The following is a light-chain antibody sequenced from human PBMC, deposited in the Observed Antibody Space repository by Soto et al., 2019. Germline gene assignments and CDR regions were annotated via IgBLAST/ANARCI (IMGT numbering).Light chain of an antibody. CDR2: HAS. J-gene: IGKJ1*01. CDR3: QQYNSYSQT. Sequence: DIQMTQSPSTLSGSVGDRVTITCRASQSISDWLAWYQQKPGTAPKVLINHASSLQSGVPSRFSGSGSGTEFTLTISSLQPDDFATYYCQQYNSYSQTFGQGTKVDIK. CDR1: QSISDW. V-gene: IGKV1-5*01.